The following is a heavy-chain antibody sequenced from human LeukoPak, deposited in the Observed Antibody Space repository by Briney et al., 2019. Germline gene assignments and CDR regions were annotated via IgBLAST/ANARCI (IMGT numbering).Heavy chain of an antibody. D-gene: IGHD6-6*01. CDR3: ARERGLAYSSSPRGGFDAFDI. J-gene: IGHJ3*02. CDR2: IYTSGST. CDR1: GGSISSGSYY. V-gene: IGHV4-61*02. Sequence: SQTLSLTCTVSGGSISSGSYYWSWIRQPAGKGLEWIGRIYTSGSTNYNPSLKSRVTISVDTSKNQFSLKLSSVTAADTAVYYCARERGLAYSSSPRGGFDAFDIWGQGTMVTVSS.